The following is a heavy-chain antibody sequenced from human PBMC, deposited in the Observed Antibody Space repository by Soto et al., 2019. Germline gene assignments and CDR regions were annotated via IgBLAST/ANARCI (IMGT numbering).Heavy chain of an antibody. Sequence: GASVKVSCKASGYTFTSYGISWVRQAPGQGLEWMGWISAYNGNTNYAQKLQGRVTMTTDTSTSTAYMELRSLRSDDTAVYYCARSSYCSSTSCSPHYFDYWGQGTLVTVSS. V-gene: IGHV1-18*01. D-gene: IGHD2-2*01. CDR2: ISAYNGNT. J-gene: IGHJ4*02. CDR3: ARSSYCSSTSCSPHYFDY. CDR1: GYTFTSYG.